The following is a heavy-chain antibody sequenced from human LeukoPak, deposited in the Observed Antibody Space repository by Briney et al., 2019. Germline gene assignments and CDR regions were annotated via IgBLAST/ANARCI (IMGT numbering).Heavy chain of an antibody. CDR2: ISSSNDYI. CDR1: GFNFNTYT. CDR3: ARDLRPMGSIVGASYY. V-gene: IGHV3-21*01. Sequence: GGSLRLSCVATGFNFNTYTINWVGQAPGKGLEWVSSISSSNDYIYYTDSAKGRFTISRDNARNSLFLQMNRLSAEDTPVYYCARDLRPMGSIVGASYYWGQGTLVPVSS. J-gene: IGHJ4*02. D-gene: IGHD1-26*01.